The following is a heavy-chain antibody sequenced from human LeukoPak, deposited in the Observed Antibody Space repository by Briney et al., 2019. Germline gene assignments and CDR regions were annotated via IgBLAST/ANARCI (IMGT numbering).Heavy chain of an antibody. J-gene: IGHJ4*02. Sequence: GGSLRLSCAASGFTFSSYEMNWVRQAPGKGLEWVSYISGSGSTIYYADSVKGRFTISRDNAKNSLYLQMNSLRAEDTAVYYCARGDDFWSGYYTYWGQGTLVTVSS. D-gene: IGHD3-3*01. CDR1: GFTFSSYE. CDR2: ISGSGSTI. CDR3: ARGDDFWSGYYTY. V-gene: IGHV3-48*03.